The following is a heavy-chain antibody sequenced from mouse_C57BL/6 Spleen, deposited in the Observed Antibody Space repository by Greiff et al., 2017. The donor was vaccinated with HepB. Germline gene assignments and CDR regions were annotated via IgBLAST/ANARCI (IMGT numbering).Heavy chain of an antibody. D-gene: IGHD1-1*01. J-gene: IGHJ4*01. CDR3: ARRESPDYYGSSSYAMDY. Sequence: QVTLKESGPGILQSSQTLSLTCSFSGFSLSTSGMGVSWIRQPSGKGLEWLAHIYWDDDKRYNPSLKSRLTISKDTSRNQVFLKITSVDTADTATYYCARRESPDYYGSSSYAMDYWGQGTSVTVSS. CDR1: GFSLSTSGMG. V-gene: IGHV8-12*01. CDR2: IYWDDDK.